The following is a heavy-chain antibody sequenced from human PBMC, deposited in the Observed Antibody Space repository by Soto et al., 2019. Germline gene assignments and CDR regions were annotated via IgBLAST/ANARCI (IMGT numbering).Heavy chain of an antibody. V-gene: IGHV4-39*01. CDR3: ARIRTSLDY. Sequence: SETLSLTCTVSGGSISSSSYYWGWIRQPPGKGLEWIGSIYYSGSTYYNPSLKSRVTISVDTSKNQFSLKLSSVTAADTAVYCCARIRTSLDYWGQGTLVTVSS. CDR1: GGSISSSSYY. J-gene: IGHJ4*02. D-gene: IGHD3-10*01. CDR2: IYYSGST.